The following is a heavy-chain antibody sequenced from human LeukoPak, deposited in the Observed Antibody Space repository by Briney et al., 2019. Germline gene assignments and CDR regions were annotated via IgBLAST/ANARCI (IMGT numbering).Heavy chain of an antibody. CDR2: IKEDGSEK. D-gene: IGHD6-13*01. Sequence: GGSLRLSCAASGFTFSNYWTSWVRQAPGKGLEWVANIKEDGSEKYYVDSVKGRFTISRDNARNSLYLQMNSLRAEDTAVYYCASGRQLGYWGQGTLVTVSS. CDR1: GFTFSNYW. J-gene: IGHJ4*02. V-gene: IGHV3-7*01. CDR3: ASGRQLGY.